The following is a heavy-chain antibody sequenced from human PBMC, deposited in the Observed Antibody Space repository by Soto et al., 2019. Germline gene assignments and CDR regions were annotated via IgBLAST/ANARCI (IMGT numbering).Heavy chain of an antibody. CDR1: GFTFSSYG. J-gene: IGHJ4*02. V-gene: IGHV3-30*18. CDR3: AKDRSSGWYSYFDY. CDR2: ISYDGSNK. Sequence: QVQLVESGGGVVQPGRSLRLSCAASGFTFSSYGMHWVRQAPGKGLEWVAVISYDGSNKYYADSVKGRFTISRDNSKNTLYLQMNSLRAEDTAVYYCAKDRSSGWYSYFDYWGQGTLVTVSS. D-gene: IGHD6-19*01.